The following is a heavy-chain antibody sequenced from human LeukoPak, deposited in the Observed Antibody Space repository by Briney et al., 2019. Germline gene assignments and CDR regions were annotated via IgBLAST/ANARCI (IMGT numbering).Heavy chain of an antibody. Sequence: GGSLRLSCAASGFIFSSYAMTWVRQAPGKGLEWVSSISHKGENTYYADSVKGRFTISRDNSKNTLYLQMNSLRAEDTAVYYCARERSSWSLDYWGQGTLVTVCS. D-gene: IGHD3-3*01. CDR1: GFIFSSYA. CDR3: ARERSSWSLDY. V-gene: IGHV3-23*01. J-gene: IGHJ4*02. CDR2: ISHKGENT.